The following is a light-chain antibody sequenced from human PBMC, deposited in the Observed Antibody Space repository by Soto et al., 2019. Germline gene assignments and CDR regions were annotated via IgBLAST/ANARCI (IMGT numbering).Light chain of an antibody. Sequence: DTQMTQSPSTLSASLGDRVTISCRASQSISRWLAWYQQKPGKVPKLLIYDASSLEGGVPSKFSGSGSGTEFTLTISNLQPDDFATYYCQQYSDYWTFGQGTKVDIK. CDR3: QQYSDYWT. J-gene: IGKJ1*01. V-gene: IGKV1-5*01. CDR2: DAS. CDR1: QSISRW.